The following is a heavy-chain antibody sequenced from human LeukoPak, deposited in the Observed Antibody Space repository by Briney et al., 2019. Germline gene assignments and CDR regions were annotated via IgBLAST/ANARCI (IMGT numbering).Heavy chain of an antibody. J-gene: IGHJ4*01. CDR1: GFTFSSYS. D-gene: IGHD3-22*01. CDR2: ISSSSSYI. Sequence: GGSLRLSCAASGFTFSSYSMNWVRQAPGKGLEWVSSISSSSSYIYYADSVKGRFTISRDNARNSLYLQMNSLRVEDTAVYYCARGPGSSGGAYVGDYWGHGTLVTVSS. CDR3: ARGPGSSGGAYVGDY. V-gene: IGHV3-21*01.